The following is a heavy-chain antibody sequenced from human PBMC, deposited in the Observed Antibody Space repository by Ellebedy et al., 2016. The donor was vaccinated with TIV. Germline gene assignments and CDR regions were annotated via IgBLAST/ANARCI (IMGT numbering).Heavy chain of an antibody. V-gene: IGHV3-23*01. CDR2: ISGSAGRT. D-gene: IGHD6-25*01. Sequence: GESLKFSCAASGFSFSSCAMSWVRQAPGKGLEWVSSISGSAGRTYYADSVKGRFTISRDNSKNTLYFQMKSLRAEDTAVYYCAKGTQRLGRTCFDYWGQGTLVTVSS. J-gene: IGHJ4*02. CDR1: GFSFSSCA. CDR3: AKGTQRLGRTCFDY.